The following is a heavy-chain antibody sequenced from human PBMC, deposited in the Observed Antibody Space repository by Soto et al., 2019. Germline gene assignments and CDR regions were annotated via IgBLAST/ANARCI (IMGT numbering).Heavy chain of an antibody. CDR1: GGTFSSYT. V-gene: IGHV1-69*02. D-gene: IGHD3-10*01. Sequence: SVKVSCKASGGTFSSYTISWVRQAPGQGLEWMGRIIPILGIANYAQKFQGRVTITADKSTSTAYMELSSLRSEDTAVDYCAGNSVEVRGVASYYYFGLDGRRKGTTVTVAS. J-gene: IGHJ6*04. CDR2: IIPILGIA. CDR3: AGNSVEVRGVASYYYFGLDG.